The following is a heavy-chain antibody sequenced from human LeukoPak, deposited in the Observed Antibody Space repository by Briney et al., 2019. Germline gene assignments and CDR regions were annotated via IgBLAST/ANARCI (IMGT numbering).Heavy chain of an antibody. CDR1: GYTFTGYY. Sequence: GASVKVSCKASGYTFTGYYMHWVRQAPGQGLEWMGWINPNSGGTNYAQKFQGRVTMTRDTSISTAYMELSRLRSDDTAVYYCARGFLETFIVVVPAAPGGPWGQGTLVTVSS. V-gene: IGHV1-2*02. CDR3: ARGFLETFIVVVPAAPGGP. D-gene: IGHD2-2*01. CDR2: INPNSGGT. J-gene: IGHJ5*02.